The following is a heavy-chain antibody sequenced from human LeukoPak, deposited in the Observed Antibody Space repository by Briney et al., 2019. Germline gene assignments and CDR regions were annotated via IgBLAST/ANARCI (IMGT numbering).Heavy chain of an antibody. CDR3: ARQIAYYYDSSGYYTTDY. D-gene: IGHD3-22*01. Sequence: GGSLRLSCAASGFTFSSYGMHWVRQAPGKGLEWVAIIYYDGSDKYYADSVKGRFTISRDNSKDTLYLQMNSLRAEDTAVYYCARQIAYYYDSSGYYTTDYWGQGTLVTVSS. V-gene: IGHV3-33*01. CDR1: GFTFSSYG. J-gene: IGHJ4*02. CDR2: IYYDGSDK.